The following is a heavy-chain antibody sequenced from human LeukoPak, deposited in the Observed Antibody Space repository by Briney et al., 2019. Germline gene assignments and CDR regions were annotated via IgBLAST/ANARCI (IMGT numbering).Heavy chain of an antibody. V-gene: IGHV3-7*01. J-gene: IGHJ6*03. CDR2: IKQDGSEK. CDR1: GFSFRTYW. Sequence: GGSLRLSCAASGFSFRTYWMTWVRRAPGKGLEWVANIKQDGSEKDYVDSVKGRFTISRDNAKNSLYLQMNSLRAEDTAMYYCARVDIVVVPAAMGRRKYYYYMGVWGKGTTVTVSS. CDR3: ARVDIVVVPAAMGRRKYYYYMGV. D-gene: IGHD2-2*03.